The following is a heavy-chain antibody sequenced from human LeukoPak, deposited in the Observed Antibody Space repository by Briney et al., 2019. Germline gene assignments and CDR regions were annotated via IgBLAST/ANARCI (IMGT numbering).Heavy chain of an antibody. CDR3: ARSITYYYDSSGPMLV. J-gene: IGHJ4*02. CDR2: ISYDGSNK. D-gene: IGHD3-22*01. Sequence: GGSLRLSCAASGFTFSSYALSWVRQAPGKGLEWVAVISYDGSNKYYADSVKGRFTISRDNSKNTLYLQMNSLRAEDTAVYYCARSITYYYDSSGPMLVWGQGTLVTVSS. CDR1: GFTFSSYA. V-gene: IGHV3-30-3*01.